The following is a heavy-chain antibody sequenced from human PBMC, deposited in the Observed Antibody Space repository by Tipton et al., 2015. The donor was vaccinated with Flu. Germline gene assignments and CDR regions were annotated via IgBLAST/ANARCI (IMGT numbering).Heavy chain of an antibody. J-gene: IGHJ4*02. V-gene: IGHV4-38-2*01. CDR1: GYSISSGYY. CDR3: ARADTDYDYVSAYFDY. CDR2: IYHSGST. Sequence: LRLSCAVSGYSISSGYYWGRIRQPPGKGLEWIGSIYHSGSTYYNPSLKSRVTISVDTSKNQFSLKLSSVTAADTAVYYCARADTDYDYVSAYFDYWGQGTLVTVSS. D-gene: IGHD3-16*01.